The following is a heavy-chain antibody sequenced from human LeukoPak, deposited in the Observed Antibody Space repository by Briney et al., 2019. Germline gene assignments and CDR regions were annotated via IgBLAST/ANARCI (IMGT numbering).Heavy chain of an antibody. Sequence: GASVKLSCKASGYTFTSYGISWVRQAPGQGLEWMGWISAYNGNTNYAQELQGRVTMTTDTSTSTAYMELRSLRSDDTAVYYCARATMVQGVITPPFDYWGQGTLVTVSS. D-gene: IGHD3-10*01. J-gene: IGHJ4*02. CDR1: GYTFTSYG. V-gene: IGHV1-18*01. CDR2: ISAYNGNT. CDR3: ARATMVQGVITPPFDY.